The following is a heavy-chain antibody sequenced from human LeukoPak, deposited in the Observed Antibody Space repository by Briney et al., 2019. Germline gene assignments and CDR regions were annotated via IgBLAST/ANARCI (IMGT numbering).Heavy chain of an antibody. D-gene: IGHD6-19*01. V-gene: IGHV3-30*02. CDR1: GFTFSSYG. CDR3: AKESSSGWYRGPYFDY. Sequence: PGGSLRLSCAAPGFTFSSYGMHWVRQAPGKGLEWVAFIRYDGSNKYYADSVKGRFTISRDNSKNTLYLQMNSLRAEDTAAYYCAKESSSGWYRGPYFDYWGQGTLVTVSS. CDR2: IRYDGSNK. J-gene: IGHJ4*02.